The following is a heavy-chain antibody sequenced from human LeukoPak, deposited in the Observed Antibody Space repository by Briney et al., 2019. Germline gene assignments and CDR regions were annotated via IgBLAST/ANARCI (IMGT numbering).Heavy chain of an antibody. J-gene: IGHJ4*02. CDR2: IGSSSSYI. Sequence: GGSLRLSCAASGFTFSSYSMNWVRQAPGKGLEWVSSIGSSSSYIYYADSVKGRFTISRDNAKNSLYLQMNSLRAEDTAVYYCARDLSDSSPYDYWGQGTLVTVSS. CDR3: ARDLSDSSPYDY. CDR1: GFTFSSYS. V-gene: IGHV3-21*01. D-gene: IGHD3-22*01.